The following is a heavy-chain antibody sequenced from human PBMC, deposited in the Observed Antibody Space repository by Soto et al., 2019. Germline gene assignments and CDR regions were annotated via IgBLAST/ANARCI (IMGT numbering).Heavy chain of an antibody. CDR3: AWITGTTSYYGMDV. J-gene: IGHJ6*02. CDR2: IIPIFGTA. D-gene: IGHD1-7*01. CDR1: GGTFSSYA. V-gene: IGHV1-69*13. Sequence: SVKVSCKAPGGTFSSYAISWVRQAPGQGLEWMGGIIPIFGTANYAQKFQGRVTITADESTSTAYMELSSLRSEDTAVYYCAWITGTTSYYGMDVWGQGTTVTVSS.